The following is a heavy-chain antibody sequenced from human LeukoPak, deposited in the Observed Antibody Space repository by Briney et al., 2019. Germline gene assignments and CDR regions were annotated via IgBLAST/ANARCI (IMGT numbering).Heavy chain of an antibody. V-gene: IGHV3-23*01. Sequence: GGTLRLSCAASGFTFSSYAMSWVRQAPGKGLEWVSAISGSGGSTYYADSVKGRFTISRDNSKNTLYLQMNSLRAEDTAVYYCAVHYYSYYYMDVWGKGTTVTVSS. CDR1: GFTFSSYA. CDR2: ISGSGGST. CDR3: AVHYYSYYYMDV. J-gene: IGHJ6*03.